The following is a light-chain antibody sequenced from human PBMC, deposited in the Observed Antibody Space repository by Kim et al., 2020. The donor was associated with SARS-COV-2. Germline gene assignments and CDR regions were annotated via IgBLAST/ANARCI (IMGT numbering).Light chain of an antibody. J-gene: IGLJ3*02. V-gene: IGLV3-1*01. CDR2: QNN. Sequence: SVSAGKAASISCSGDKVGDKFACWYQQKPGQSPVLVVYQNNKRPAGIPARLSGSSSGNTATLTIRGTQAMDEADYYCQTWDRSTVVFGGGTQLTVL. CDR1: KVGDKF. CDR3: QTWDRSTVV.